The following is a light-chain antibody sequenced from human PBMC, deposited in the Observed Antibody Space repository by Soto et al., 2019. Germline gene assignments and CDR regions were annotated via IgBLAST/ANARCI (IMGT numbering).Light chain of an antibody. V-gene: IGKV3-11*01. Sequence: EIVLTQSPATLSLSPGERATLSCRASQSVYTYLAWYQQKPGQAPRLLIYDASKRATGIPARFSGSGSGTDGALTISSLDPEDFAVYYCHQRTNWRPSWTFGQGTKVEIK. CDR1: QSVYTY. CDR2: DAS. CDR3: HQRTNWRPSWT. J-gene: IGKJ1*01.